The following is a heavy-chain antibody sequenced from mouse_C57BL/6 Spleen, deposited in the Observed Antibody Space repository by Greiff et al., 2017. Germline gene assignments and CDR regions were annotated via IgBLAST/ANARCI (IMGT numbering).Heavy chain of an antibody. CDR2: IYPGSGNT. CDR1: GYTFTDYY. V-gene: IGHV1-76*01. Sequence: VQLQQSGAELVRPGASVKLSCKASGYTFTDYYINWVKQRPGQGLEWIARIYPGSGNTYYNEKFKGKATLTAEKSSSTAYMQLSSLTSEDSAVYFCARDGRTRAMDYWGQGTSVTVSS. J-gene: IGHJ4*01. D-gene: IGHD3-1*01. CDR3: ARDGRTRAMDY.